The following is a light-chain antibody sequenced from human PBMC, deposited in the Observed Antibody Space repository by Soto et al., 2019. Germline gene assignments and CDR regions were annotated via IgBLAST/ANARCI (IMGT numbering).Light chain of an antibody. V-gene: IGLV2-14*01. J-gene: IGLJ1*01. Sequence: QSALTQPASVSGSPGQSITISCTGSGRDIGAYNYVSWYQQHPGKAPKLIIYEVENRPSGVSNRFSASKSAFTASLTISRLQAEDEADYYCSSYTTSYFYVFGPGTKVTVL. CDR2: EVE. CDR3: SSYTTSYFYV. CDR1: GRDIGAYNY.